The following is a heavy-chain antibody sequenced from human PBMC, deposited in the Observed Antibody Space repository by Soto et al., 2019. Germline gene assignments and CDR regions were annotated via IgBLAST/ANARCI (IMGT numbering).Heavy chain of an antibody. CDR1: EYTFTNYA. D-gene: IGHD2-15*01. Sequence: QVQLVQSGAEEKKPGASVKVSCKASEYTFTNYALHWVRQAPGQRLEWMGWINAGNGNTKYSQKFQGRVTITRDTSASTAYMELSSLRAEDTAVYYCARDILFDYWGQGTLVTVSS. CDR2: INAGNGNT. J-gene: IGHJ4*02. V-gene: IGHV1-3*05. CDR3: ARDILFDY.